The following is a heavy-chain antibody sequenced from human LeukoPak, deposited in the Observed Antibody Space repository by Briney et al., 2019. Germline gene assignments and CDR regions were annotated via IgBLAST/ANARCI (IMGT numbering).Heavy chain of an antibody. CDR3: AKDHSDSGRAFEY. CDR1: GFTFRTTG. V-gene: IGHV3-30*18. Sequence: PGTSLRLSCATSGFTFRTTGVHWVRQGPGKGLEWVALMSSDGINTYYADSVKGRFTVSRDSSRDTLYLQKKSVRPYHTTVYYCAKDHSDSGRAFEYWGRGTLVTVSS. J-gene: IGHJ4*02. CDR2: MSSDGINT. D-gene: IGHD1-26*01.